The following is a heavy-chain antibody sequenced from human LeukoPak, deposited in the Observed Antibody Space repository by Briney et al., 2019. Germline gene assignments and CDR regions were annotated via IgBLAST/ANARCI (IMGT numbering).Heavy chain of an antibody. CDR1: GFTFADYS. Sequence: PGGSLRPSCAASGFTFADYSMHWVRHPPGKGLEWVSLISGDGGSTYYADSVKGRFTTSRDNSKNSLYLQMNSLRTEDTALYYCAKDLRITMIEEGFDYWGQGTLVTVSS. CDR3: AKDLRITMIEEGFDY. J-gene: IGHJ4*02. CDR2: ISGDGGST. V-gene: IGHV3-43*02. D-gene: IGHD3-22*01.